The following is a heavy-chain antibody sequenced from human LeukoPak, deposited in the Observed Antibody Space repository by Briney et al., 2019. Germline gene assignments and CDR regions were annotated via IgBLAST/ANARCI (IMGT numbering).Heavy chain of an antibody. Sequence: GGSLRLSCTVSGFTFSSYWMSWVRQAPGKGPEWVANIKDDGSEKYYLDSVKGRFTISRDNAKNSLYLQMNSLRAEDTAVYSCARIKEYGFDIWGQGTMVTVSS. J-gene: IGHJ3*02. V-gene: IGHV3-7*01. CDR3: ARIKEYGFDI. D-gene: IGHD3-10*01. CDR1: GFTFSSYW. CDR2: IKDDGSEK.